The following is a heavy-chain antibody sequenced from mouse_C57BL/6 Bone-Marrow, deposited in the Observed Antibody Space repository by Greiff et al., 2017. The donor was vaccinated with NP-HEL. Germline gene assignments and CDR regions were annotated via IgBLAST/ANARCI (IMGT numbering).Heavy chain of an antibody. CDR2: IYPSDSET. V-gene: IGHV1-61*01. CDR1: GYTFTSYW. D-gene: IGHD1-1*01. CDR3: ALHYYGSSRYWYFDV. J-gene: IGHJ1*03. Sequence: QVQLKQPGAELVRPGSSVKLSCKASGYTFTSYWMDWVKQRPGQGLEWIGNIYPSDSETHYNQKFKDKATLTVDKSSSTAYMQLSSLTSEDSAVYYCALHYYGSSRYWYFDVWGTGTTVTVSS.